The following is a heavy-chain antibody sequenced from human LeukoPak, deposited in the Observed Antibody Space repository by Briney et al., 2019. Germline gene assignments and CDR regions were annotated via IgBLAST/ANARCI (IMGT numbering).Heavy chain of an antibody. CDR3: AKVMVGATSDSYYYYYYMDV. J-gene: IGHJ6*03. V-gene: IGHV3-30*19. CDR2: ISYDGSNK. Sequence: GGSLRLSCAASGFTFSSYGMHWVRQAPGKGLEWVAVISYDGSNKYYADSVKGRFTISRDNSKNTVYLQMNSLRAEDTAVYYCAKVMVGATSDSYYYYYYMDVWGKGTTVTISS. D-gene: IGHD1-26*01. CDR1: GFTFSSYG.